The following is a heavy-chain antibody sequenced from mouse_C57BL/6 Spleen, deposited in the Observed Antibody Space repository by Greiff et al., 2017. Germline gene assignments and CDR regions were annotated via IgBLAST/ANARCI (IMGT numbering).Heavy chain of an antibody. V-gene: IGHV5-6*01. CDR2: ISSGGSYT. Sequence: EVKLMESGGDLVKPGGSLKLSCAASGFTFSSYGMSWVRQTPDKRLEWVATISSGGSYTNYPDSVKGRFTISRDKAKTTLYLQMSSLKSEDTAMYYCARHFILPDYAMDYWGQGTSVTVSS. J-gene: IGHJ4*01. CDR1: GFTFSSYG. CDR3: ARHFILPDYAMDY. D-gene: IGHD1-2*01.